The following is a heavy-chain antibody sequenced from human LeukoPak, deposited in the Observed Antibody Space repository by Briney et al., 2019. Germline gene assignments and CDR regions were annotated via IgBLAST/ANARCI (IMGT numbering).Heavy chain of an antibody. J-gene: IGHJ4*02. V-gene: IGHV3-7*01. CDR1: GFIFSSHW. D-gene: IGHD1-26*01. CDR3: ARSGSYFSK. CDR2: INLEGTDK. Sequence: PGGSLRLSCAASGFIFSSHWMSWVRQAPGKGLEWVANINLEGTDKNYVDSVKGRFTISRDNAKNSLYLQMSSLRADDTAMYYCARSGSYFSKWGQGTLVAASS.